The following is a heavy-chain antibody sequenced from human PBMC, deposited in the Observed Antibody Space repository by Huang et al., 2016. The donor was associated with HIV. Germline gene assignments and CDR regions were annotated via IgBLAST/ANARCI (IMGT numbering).Heavy chain of an antibody. CDR3: GRFSYYSDSTISQYLQL. Sequence: QVHLQESGPGLVKPSQTLSLTCTVSGGSISSGGYYWTWIRQPPGKGLELIWYIYYSGSTYYNPSLKSRVTISVDTSKNQFSLKVTSMTAADTAVYYCGRFSYYSDSTISQYLQLWGQGALVTVSS. D-gene: IGHD3-22*01. CDR1: GGSISSGGYY. J-gene: IGHJ1*01. CDR2: IYYSGST. V-gene: IGHV4-30-4*08.